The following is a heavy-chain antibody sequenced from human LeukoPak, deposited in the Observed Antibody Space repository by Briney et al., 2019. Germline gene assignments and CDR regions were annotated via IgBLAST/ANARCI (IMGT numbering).Heavy chain of an antibody. CDR1: GYTLVNHG. Sequence: ASVKVSCTASGYTLVNHGITWVRQAPGQGLEWMGWITPYNDKTNYAQRFQGRLTMTTETSTNTAYMELRSLRSDDTAVYYCARRAAVAGPRSYSFDIWGQGTMVTVSS. J-gene: IGHJ3*02. CDR2: ITPYNDKT. D-gene: IGHD6-19*01. V-gene: IGHV1-18*01. CDR3: ARRAAVAGPRSYSFDI.